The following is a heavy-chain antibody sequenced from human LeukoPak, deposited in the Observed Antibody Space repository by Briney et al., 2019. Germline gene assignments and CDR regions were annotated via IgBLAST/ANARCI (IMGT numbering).Heavy chain of an antibody. CDR2: INHSGST. CDR1: GFTFSSYA. J-gene: IGHJ6*02. CDR3: ARIKDRITIFGVVMRASSGHYYYGMDV. Sequence: GSLRLSCAASGFTFSSYAMSWVRQPPGKGLEWIGEINHSGSTNYNPSLKSRVTISVDTSKNQFSLKLSSVTAADTAVYYCARIKDRITIFGVVMRASSGHYYYGMDVWGQGTTVTVSS. D-gene: IGHD3-3*01. V-gene: IGHV4-34*01.